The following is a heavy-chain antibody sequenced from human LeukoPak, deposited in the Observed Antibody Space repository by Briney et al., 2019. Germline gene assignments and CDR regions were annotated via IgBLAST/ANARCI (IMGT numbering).Heavy chain of an antibody. Sequence: GGSLRLSCAASGFTFSSYAMSWVRQAPGKGLEWVSAISGSGGSTYYADSVKGRFTISRDNSKNTLYLQMNSLRAEDTAVYYCAKDMTLYCGGDCYSFDYWGQGTLVTVSP. J-gene: IGHJ4*02. CDR2: ISGSGGST. CDR3: AKDMTLYCGGDCYSFDY. V-gene: IGHV3-23*01. D-gene: IGHD2-21*02. CDR1: GFTFSSYA.